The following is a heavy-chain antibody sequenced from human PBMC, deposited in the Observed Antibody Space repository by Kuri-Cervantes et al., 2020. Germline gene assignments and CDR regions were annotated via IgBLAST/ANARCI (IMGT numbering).Heavy chain of an antibody. Sequence: SETLSLTCTVSGGSISSGDYYWSWIRQPPGKGLQWIGYIYYSGSTYYNPSLKSRVTISVDTSKNQFSLKLSSVTAADTAVYYCARTQGMSWKKAWGYWGQGTLVTVSS. CDR3: ARTQGMSWKKAWGY. CDR1: GGSISSGDYY. D-gene: IGHD6-13*01. V-gene: IGHV4-30-4*08. J-gene: IGHJ4*02. CDR2: IYYSGST.